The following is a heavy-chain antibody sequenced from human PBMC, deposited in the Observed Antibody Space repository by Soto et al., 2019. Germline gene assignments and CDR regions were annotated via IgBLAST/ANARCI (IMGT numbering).Heavy chain of an antibody. CDR2: FYDSGST. V-gene: IGHV4-61*01. CDR1: GGSVSSGSFY. CDR3: AAAAPPATNYYYAMDV. Sequence: SETLSLTCTVSGGSVSSGSFYWSWIRRPPGKGLEWIGYFYDSGSTNYNPSLRSRVTMSVDTSKNQFSLKLSSVTAADTAVYYCAAAAPPATNYYYAMDVWGQGTTVTVSS. J-gene: IGHJ6*02. D-gene: IGHD5-12*01.